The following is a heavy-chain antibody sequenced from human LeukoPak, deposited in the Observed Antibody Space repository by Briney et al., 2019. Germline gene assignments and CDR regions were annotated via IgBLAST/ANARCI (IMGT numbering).Heavy chain of an antibody. J-gene: IGHJ4*02. CDR2: IYYSGST. CDR1: GGSISSSSYY. V-gene: IGHV4-39*01. CDR3: ARQGVDRYYYDSSGSNKGFDY. Sequence: SETLSLTCTVSGGSISSSSYYWGWIRQPPGKGLEWIGSIYYSGSTHYNPSLKSRVTISVDTSKNQFSLKLSSVTAADTAVYYCARQGVDRYYYDSSGSNKGFDYWGQGTLVTVSS. D-gene: IGHD3-22*01.